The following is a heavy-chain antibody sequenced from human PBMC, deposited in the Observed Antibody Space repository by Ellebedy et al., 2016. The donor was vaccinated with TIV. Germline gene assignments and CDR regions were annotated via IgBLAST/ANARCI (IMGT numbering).Heavy chain of an antibody. Sequence: ASVKVSCKASGYTFIANYMHWVRQAPGQGLEWMGWINPDSGGTNFARKFQGRVTMTRDTSVNTVYMELSRLQSDDTAMYYCARVLRGTSGMDVWGQGTTVTVS. D-gene: IGHD4/OR15-4a*01. CDR2: INPDSGGT. J-gene: IGHJ6*02. V-gene: IGHV1-2*02. CDR3: ARVLRGTSGMDV. CDR1: GYTFIANY.